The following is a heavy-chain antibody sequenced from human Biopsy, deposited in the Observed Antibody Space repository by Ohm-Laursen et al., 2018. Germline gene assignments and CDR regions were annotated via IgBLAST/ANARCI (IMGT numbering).Heavy chain of an antibody. CDR3: ARNTGWYRDLYYFDY. Sequence: ESSVKVSCKASGYSFTSYYMHWVRQAPGQGLEWMGMINPSGSTTSYPQIFQGRVTMTRDTSKSTVYMELSSLRSADTAVYFCARNTGWYRDLYYFDYWGQGTLVTVSS. V-gene: IGHV1-46*01. CDR2: INPSGSTT. CDR1: GYSFTSYY. D-gene: IGHD6-19*01. J-gene: IGHJ4*02.